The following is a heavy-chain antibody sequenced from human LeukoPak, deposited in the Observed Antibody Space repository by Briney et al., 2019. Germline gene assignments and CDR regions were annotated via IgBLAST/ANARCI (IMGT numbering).Heavy chain of an antibody. V-gene: IGHV4-38-2*02. Sequence: SETLSLTCTVSGYYISSGYYWGWIRQPPGKGLEWIGIIYHSGSTYYNPSLKSRVTISVDTSKNQFSLKLSSVTAADTAVYYCARASSWYDYWGQGTLVTVSS. D-gene: IGHD6-13*01. J-gene: IGHJ4*02. CDR1: GYYISSGYY. CDR2: IYHSGST. CDR3: ARASSWYDY.